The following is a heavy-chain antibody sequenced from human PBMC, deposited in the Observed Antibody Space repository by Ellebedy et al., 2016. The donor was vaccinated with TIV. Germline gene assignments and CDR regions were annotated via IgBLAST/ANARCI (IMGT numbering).Heavy chain of an antibody. CDR3: ARDFVAGVFDS. V-gene: IGHV3-30*10. CDR1: GFTFSSYA. CDR2: ISYDGSNK. Sequence: GESLKISCAASGFTFSSYAMHWVRQAPGKGLEWVAVISYDGSNKYYTDSVKGRFTISRDSSKNTLYLQMNSLRAEDTAVYYCARDFVAGVFDSWGQGTLVTVSS. D-gene: IGHD6-19*01. J-gene: IGHJ4*02.